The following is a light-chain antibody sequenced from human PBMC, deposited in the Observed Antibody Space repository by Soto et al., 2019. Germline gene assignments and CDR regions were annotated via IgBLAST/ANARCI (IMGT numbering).Light chain of an antibody. Sequence: QSALTQPASVSGSPGQSIAISCTGTSSDVGAYNLVSWYQQHPGQAPKLMIYDVTARPSGVSNRFSGSKSGNTASLTISGLQAEDEAEYYCSSSTGSTTVVFGGGTQLTVL. CDR3: SSSTGSTTVV. V-gene: IGLV2-14*03. CDR2: DVT. CDR1: SSDVGAYNL. J-gene: IGLJ2*01.